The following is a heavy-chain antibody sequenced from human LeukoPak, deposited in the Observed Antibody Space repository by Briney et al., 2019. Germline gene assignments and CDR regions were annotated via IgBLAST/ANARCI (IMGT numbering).Heavy chain of an antibody. CDR2: TRDDGSKN. CDR3: ANGDCRGGRCSSGAY. J-gene: IGHJ4*02. Sequence: GGSLTLSCAASGFNFRNYGMHWVRQALGKGLEWVAYTRDDGSKNWYGDSVKGRFTISRDNSKSTLYLQMNSLRGEDTAVYYCANGDCRGGRCSSGAYWGQGTLVTVSS. D-gene: IGHD2-15*01. V-gene: IGHV3-30*02. CDR1: GFNFRNYG.